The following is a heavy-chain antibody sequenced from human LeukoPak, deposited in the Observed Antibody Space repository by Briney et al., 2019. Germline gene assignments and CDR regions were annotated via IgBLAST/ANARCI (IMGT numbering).Heavy chain of an antibody. V-gene: IGHV7-4-1*02. Sequence: ASVKVSCKASGYTFASYAMNWVRQAPGQGLEWMGWINTNTGNPTYAQGFTGRFVFSLDTSVSTAYLQISSLKAEDTAVYYCARGPLVPGIAVAGIDYYYYMDVWGKGTTVTVSS. J-gene: IGHJ6*03. CDR2: INTNTGNP. CDR1: GYTFASYA. D-gene: IGHD6-19*01. CDR3: ARGPLVPGIAVAGIDYYYYMDV.